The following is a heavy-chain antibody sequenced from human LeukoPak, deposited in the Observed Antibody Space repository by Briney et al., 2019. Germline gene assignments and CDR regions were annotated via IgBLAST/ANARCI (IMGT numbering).Heavy chain of an antibody. V-gene: IGHV3-7*01. J-gene: IGHJ5*01. CDR3: ARDIDWLDC. CDR2: IKQDGSEI. Sequence: GGSLRLSCIASGFNMSDYWMSWVRQAPGKGLEWVANIKQDGSEIYSGDSLKGRFTISRDNAKNSLYLPMNSLRGEDTAVYYCARDIDWLDCWGQGTLVTVSS. D-gene: IGHD2-15*01. CDR1: GFNMSDYW.